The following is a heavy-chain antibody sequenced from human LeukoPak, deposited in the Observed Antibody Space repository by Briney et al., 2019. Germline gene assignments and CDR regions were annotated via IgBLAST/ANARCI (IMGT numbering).Heavy chain of an antibody. CDR3: ARGGALTSFDS. J-gene: IGHJ4*02. D-gene: IGHD1-26*01. V-gene: IGHV1-18*01. CDR2: ISAYNGKT. Sequence: ASVKVSCKASGFTFSSYGISWVRQAPGQGLEWMGWISAYNGKTNYAQKFQGRVTMTTDTSTSTAYMDLRSLRSDDAAVYYCARGGALTSFDSWGQGTLITVSS. CDR1: GFTFSSYG.